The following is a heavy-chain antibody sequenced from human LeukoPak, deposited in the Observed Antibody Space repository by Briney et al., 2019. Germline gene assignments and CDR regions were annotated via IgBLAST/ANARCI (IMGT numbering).Heavy chain of an antibody. D-gene: IGHD5-18*01. CDR3: ARDVNSYAHCGH. Sequence: GGSLRLSCAASGFTFSSFAMSWVRQAPGKGLEWVSAISGSGGSTYYADSVKGRFTISRDNSKNTLYLQMNSLRAEDTAVYYCARDVNSYAHCGHWGQGTLVTVSS. V-gene: IGHV3-23*01. CDR1: GFTFSSFA. CDR2: ISGSGGST. J-gene: IGHJ4*02.